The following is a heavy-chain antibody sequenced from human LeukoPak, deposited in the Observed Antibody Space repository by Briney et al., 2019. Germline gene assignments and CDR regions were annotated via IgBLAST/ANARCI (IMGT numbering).Heavy chain of an antibody. CDR1: GFTFSSYA. D-gene: IGHD2-2*01. V-gene: IGHV3-23*01. Sequence: PGGSLRLSCAASGFTFSSYAMNWVRHAPGEGLVWVSSSGSTCVRTFFAVSMKGPITVSRDNFNSTLSLQMTSLSAADTAVDYCADDSGVLPAHYFDFWGQGTLVTVSS. CDR2: SGSTCVRT. J-gene: IGHJ4*02. CDR3: ADDSGVLPAHYFDF.